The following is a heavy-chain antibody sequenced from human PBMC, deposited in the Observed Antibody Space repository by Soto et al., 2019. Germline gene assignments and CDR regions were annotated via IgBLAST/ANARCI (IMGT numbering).Heavy chain of an antibody. Sequence: PSETLSLTXTVSGGSISSGDYYWSWIRQPPGKGLEWIGYIYYSGSTYYNPSLKSRVTISVDTSKNQFSLKLSSVTAADTAVYYCARDSSSSPFDYWGQGTLVTVSS. CDR1: GGSISSGDYY. J-gene: IGHJ4*02. D-gene: IGHD6-6*01. V-gene: IGHV4-30-4*01. CDR2: IYYSGST. CDR3: ARDSSSSPFDY.